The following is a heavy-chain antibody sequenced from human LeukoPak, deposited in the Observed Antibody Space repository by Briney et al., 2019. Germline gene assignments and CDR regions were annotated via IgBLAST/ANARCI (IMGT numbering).Heavy chain of an antibody. D-gene: IGHD3-10*01. CDR1: GGSISSGSYY. CDR2: IYTSGST. V-gene: IGHV4-61*02. J-gene: IGHJ3*02. CDR3: ARGGLLWFGELLSDAFDI. Sequence: PSQTLSLTCTVSGGSISSGSYYWSWIRRPAGKGLEWIGRIYTSGSTNYNPSLKSRVTISVDTSKNQFSLKLSSVTAADTAVYYCARGGLLWFGELLSDAFDIWGQGTMVTVSS.